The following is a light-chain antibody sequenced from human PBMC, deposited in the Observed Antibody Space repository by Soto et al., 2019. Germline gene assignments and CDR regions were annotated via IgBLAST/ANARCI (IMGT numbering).Light chain of an antibody. V-gene: IGKV1-39*01. Sequence: DIQMTQSPSSLSASVGDRVTITCRASESIARHLNWYQQKPGKAPKLLIYAASSLQNGVPSRFRGGGSGTDFTLTISNLQPDDVATYYCQQTYSTLSITFGQGTRLEIK. CDR1: ESIARH. CDR3: QQTYSTLSIT. J-gene: IGKJ5*01. CDR2: AAS.